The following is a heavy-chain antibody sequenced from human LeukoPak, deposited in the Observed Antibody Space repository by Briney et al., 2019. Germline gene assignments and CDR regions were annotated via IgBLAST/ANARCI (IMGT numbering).Heavy chain of an antibody. CDR2: IYHRGST. J-gene: IGHJ4*02. CDR3: ARLDSGYGKYYFDY. D-gene: IGHD5-12*01. CDR1: GGSINSYY. Sequence: SETLSVTCTVSGGSINSYYWSWIRQPPGKGLEWIGYIYHRGSTNYNSSLKSRVSISVDTSKNQFYLKLTSVTAADTAVYYCARLDSGYGKYYFDYWGQGTLVTVSS. V-gene: IGHV4-59*08.